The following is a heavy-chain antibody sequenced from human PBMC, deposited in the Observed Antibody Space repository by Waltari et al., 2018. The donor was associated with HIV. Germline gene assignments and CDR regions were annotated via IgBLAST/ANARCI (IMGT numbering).Heavy chain of an antibody. J-gene: IGHJ4*02. V-gene: IGHV3-23*04. CDR2: IGGSDNSK. CDR3: AKEAAVSAGPLDS. Sequence: EVHFAESGGGLVQPGGSLRISCVLSGLTGSTSALTWVRQAPGKGLQWVSSIGGSDNSKHYADSVRDRFIIARDDSQNTMSLQMDSLTINDTAVYYCAKEAAVSAGPLDSWGQGIVVIVSS. CDR1: GLTGSTSA. D-gene: IGHD6-19*01.